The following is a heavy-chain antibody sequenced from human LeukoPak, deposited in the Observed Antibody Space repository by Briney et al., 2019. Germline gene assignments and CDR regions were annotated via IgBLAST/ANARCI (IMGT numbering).Heavy chain of an antibody. V-gene: IGHV1-69*05. CDR3: ARGPGTRGYYYYMDV. CDR2: IIPIFGTA. D-gene: IGHD1/OR15-1a*01. Sequence: ASVKVSCKASGGTFSSYAISWVRQAPGQGIEWMGGIIPIFGTANYAQKFQGRVTITTDESTSTAYMELSSLRSEDTAVYYCARGPGTRGYYYYMDVWGKGTTVTVSS. CDR1: GGTFSSYA. J-gene: IGHJ6*03.